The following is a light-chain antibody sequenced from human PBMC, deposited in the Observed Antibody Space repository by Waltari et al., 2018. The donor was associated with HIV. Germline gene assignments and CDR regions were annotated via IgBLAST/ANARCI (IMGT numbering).Light chain of an antibody. V-gene: IGLV2-23*02. CDR2: EVS. CDR3: CSYAGSSTPFV. Sequence: QPALTPPASVSGSPGQSITLSCTGTSSVVGSYNLVSWYQQYPGKVPKLMIYEVSKRPSGISNRFSGSKSGNTASLTISGLQAEDEADYYCCSYAGSSTPFVFGTATKVTVL. J-gene: IGLJ1*01. CDR1: SSVVGSYNL.